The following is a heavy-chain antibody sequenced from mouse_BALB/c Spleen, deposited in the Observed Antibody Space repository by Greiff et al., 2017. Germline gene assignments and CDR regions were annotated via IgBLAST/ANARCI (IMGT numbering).Heavy chain of an antibody. CDR3: ARGDYYAMDY. Sequence: DVMLVESGGDLVKPGGSLKLSCAASGFTFSSYGMSWVRQTPDKRLEWVATISSGGSYTYYPDSVKGRFTISRDNPKNTLFLQMTSLRSEDTAMYYCARGDYYAMDYWGQGTSVTVSS. V-gene: IGHV5-6*02. CDR2: ISSGGSYT. CDR1: GFTFSSYG. J-gene: IGHJ4*01.